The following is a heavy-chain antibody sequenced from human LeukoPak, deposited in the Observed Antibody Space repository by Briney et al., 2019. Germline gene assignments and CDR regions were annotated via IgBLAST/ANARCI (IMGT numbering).Heavy chain of an antibody. D-gene: IGHD6-19*01. Sequence: ASVKLSCKASGYTFNAYVIHWVRQGPGQSLEWVGCINAGNGDTTYSQKFQGRVTIAWDTSASTAYMELNSLRSEDTAVYYCARDSRYTSGWFGYSDSWGQGTLVTVSS. V-gene: IGHV1-3*01. J-gene: IGHJ4*02. CDR3: ARDSRYTSGWFGYSDS. CDR2: INAGNGDT. CDR1: GYTFNAYV.